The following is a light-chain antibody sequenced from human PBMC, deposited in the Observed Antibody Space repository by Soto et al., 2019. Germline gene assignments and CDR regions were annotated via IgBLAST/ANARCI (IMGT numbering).Light chain of an antibody. CDR1: QSLSSSF. J-gene: IGKJ4*01. V-gene: IGKV3D-15*01. Sequence: EIVLTQSPGTLSLSPGERATLSCRASQSLSSSFFAWYQQKPGQAPRLLIYGASTRATGIPDRFSGSGSGTEFTLTISSLQSEDFAVYYCQHYNNWLGTFGGGTKVDIK. CDR2: GAS. CDR3: QHYNNWLGT.